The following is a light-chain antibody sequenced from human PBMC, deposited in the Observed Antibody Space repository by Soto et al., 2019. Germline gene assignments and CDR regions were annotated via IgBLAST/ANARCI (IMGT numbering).Light chain of an antibody. CDR2: GAP. Sequence: EIVMTQSPATLSLSPGERATLSCRASQSVSSNVAWYQQIPGQTPRLLIYGAPTRATGLPVRFSGSGSGTEFTLTISSLQSEDFAVYYCHQYDDGPYTFGQGTKVDIK. J-gene: IGKJ2*01. CDR1: QSVSSN. V-gene: IGKV3-15*01. CDR3: HQYDDGPYT.